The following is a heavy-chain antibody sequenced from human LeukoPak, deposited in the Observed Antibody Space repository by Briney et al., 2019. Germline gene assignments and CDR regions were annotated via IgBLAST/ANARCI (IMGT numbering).Heavy chain of an antibody. J-gene: IGHJ4*02. Sequence: GGSLRLSCSGSGFTFSTRPMHWVRPAPGEGLEYVSGSSGNGGSTYYADSAKGRFIISRDNSKNTVYLQMSSLRPEDTAMYYCVNQISGWVYWGQGTLVTVSS. V-gene: IGHV3-64D*06. CDR3: VNQISGWVY. D-gene: IGHD6-19*01. CDR1: GFTFSTRP. CDR2: SSGNGGST.